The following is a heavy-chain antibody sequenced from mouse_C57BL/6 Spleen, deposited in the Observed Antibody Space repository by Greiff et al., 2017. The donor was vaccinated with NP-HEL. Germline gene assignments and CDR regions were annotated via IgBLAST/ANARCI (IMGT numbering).Heavy chain of an antibody. CDR3: AIPYGSSYDFDY. Sequence: VQLQQSGPELVKPGASVKISCKASGYAFSSSWMNWVKQRPGKGLEWIGRIYPGDGDTNYNGKFKGKATLTADKSSSTAYMQLSSLTSEDSAVYFCAIPYGSSYDFDYWGQGTTLTVSS. D-gene: IGHD1-1*01. CDR1: GYAFSSSW. J-gene: IGHJ2*01. V-gene: IGHV1-82*01. CDR2: IYPGDGDT.